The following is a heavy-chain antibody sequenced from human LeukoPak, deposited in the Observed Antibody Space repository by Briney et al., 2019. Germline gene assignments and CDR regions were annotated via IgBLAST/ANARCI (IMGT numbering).Heavy chain of an antibody. J-gene: IGHJ3*02. CDR2: INSDGSST. V-gene: IGHV3-74*01. CDR1: GFTFSSYW. D-gene: IGHD1-14*01. Sequence: GGSLRLSCAASGFTFSSYWMHWVRQAPGKGLVWVSRINSDGSSTSYADSVKGRFTISRDNAKNTLYLQMNSLRAEDTAVYYCAREPGGVYAFDIWGQGTMVTVSS. CDR3: AREPGGVYAFDI.